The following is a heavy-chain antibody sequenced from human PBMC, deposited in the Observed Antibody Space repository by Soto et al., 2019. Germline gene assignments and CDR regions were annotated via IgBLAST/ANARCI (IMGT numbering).Heavy chain of an antibody. CDR3: AKGPLGAVAGTEHYFDY. J-gene: IGHJ4*02. Sequence: EVQLLESGGDFIQPGGSLRLSCAPSGFTFSSYAMNWVRQAPGKGLEWVSAITGSGGTRYYADSVKGRFTISRDNSKNTLYLQMNSLRVEDTAIYYCAKGPLGAVAGTEHYFDYWGQGTLVTVSS. D-gene: IGHD6-19*01. CDR2: ITGSGGTR. V-gene: IGHV3-23*01. CDR1: GFTFSSYA.